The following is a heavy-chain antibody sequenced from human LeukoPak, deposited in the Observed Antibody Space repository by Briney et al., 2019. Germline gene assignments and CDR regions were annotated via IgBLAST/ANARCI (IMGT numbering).Heavy chain of an antibody. CDR2: ISSSSSYI. CDR3: ARDLSSLFYF. Sequence: GGSLRFSCAASGFTFSSYSMNWVRQAPGKGLEWVSSISSSSSYIYYADSVKGRFTISRDNAKNSLYLQMNSLRAEDTAVNYCARDLSSLFYFWGQGTLVTVSS. D-gene: IGHD6-13*01. CDR1: GFTFSSYS. J-gene: IGHJ4*02. V-gene: IGHV3-21*01.